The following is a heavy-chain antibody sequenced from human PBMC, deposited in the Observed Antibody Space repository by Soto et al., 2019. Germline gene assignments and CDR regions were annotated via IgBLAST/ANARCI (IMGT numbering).Heavy chain of an antibody. J-gene: IGHJ4*02. CDR1: GGSISSSRDY. V-gene: IGHV4-39*01. D-gene: IGHD5-18*01. Sequence: SYTLSLTCTVSGGSISSSRDYWGWLRQPPGKGLEWIGSIYYSGSTYYNPSLKSRVTISVDTSKNQFSLKLSSVTAADTAVYYCARRYSYGYYFDYWGQGTLVTVSS. CDR2: IYYSGST. CDR3: ARRYSYGYYFDY.